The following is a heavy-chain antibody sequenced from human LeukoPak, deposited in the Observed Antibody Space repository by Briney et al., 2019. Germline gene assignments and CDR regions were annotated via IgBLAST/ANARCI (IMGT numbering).Heavy chain of an antibody. V-gene: IGHV3-30*18. D-gene: IGHD6-19*01. J-gene: IGHJ3*02. CDR1: GFTFSSYG. CDR3: AKDRRAGDDAFDI. CDR2: ISYDGSNK. Sequence: PGRSLRLSCAASGFTFSSYGMHWVRQAPGKGLGWAALISYDGSNKYYADSVKGRFTISRDNSKNTLYLQMNSLRAEDTAVYYCAKDRRAGDDAFDIWGQGTMVTVSS.